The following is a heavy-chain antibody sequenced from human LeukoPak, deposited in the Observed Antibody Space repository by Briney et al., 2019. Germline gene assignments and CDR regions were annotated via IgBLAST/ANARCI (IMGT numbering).Heavy chain of an antibody. CDR1: GFTFSRYW. J-gene: IGHJ4*02. V-gene: IGHV3-7*04. D-gene: IGHD6-13*01. CDR2: IKQDGSEK. Sequence: GGSLRLSCAASGFTFSRYWMSWVRQAPGKGLEWVANIKQDGSEKYYVDSVKGRFTISRDNAKNSLYLQMNSMRGEHTAVYYCAKEQMSSSWSPVDSWGQGTLVTVSS. CDR3: AKEQMSSSWSPVDS.